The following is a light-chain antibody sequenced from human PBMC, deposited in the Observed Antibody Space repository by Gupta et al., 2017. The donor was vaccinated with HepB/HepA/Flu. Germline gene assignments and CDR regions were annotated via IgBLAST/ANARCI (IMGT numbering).Light chain of an antibody. CDR2: DVN. CDR3: SSYTSSSAPVV. J-gene: IGLJ2*01. Sequence: QSALTQPASVSGSPGQSITISCTGSTSDIGGYNYVSWYQQFPGKTPRLIIYDVNNRPSGISNRFSGSKSGNTASLTISGLQAEDEADYYCSSYTSSSAPVVFGGGTKLTVL. V-gene: IGLV2-14*03. CDR1: TSDIGGYNY.